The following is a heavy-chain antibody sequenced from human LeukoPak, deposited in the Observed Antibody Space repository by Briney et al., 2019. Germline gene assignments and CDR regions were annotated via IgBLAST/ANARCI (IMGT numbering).Heavy chain of an antibody. J-gene: IGHJ4*02. D-gene: IGHD6-19*01. V-gene: IGHV4-59*01. CDR2: LYHSGTT. CDR1: GGSISSYY. CDR3: AGGRQWLAFDS. Sequence: PSETLSLTCSVSGGSISSYYWSWIRQPPGKGLEWIGCLYHSGTTTYNPSLKSRITISVDTSRNQFSLKLNSMAAADTALYFCAGGRQWLAFDSWGQGTLVTVSS.